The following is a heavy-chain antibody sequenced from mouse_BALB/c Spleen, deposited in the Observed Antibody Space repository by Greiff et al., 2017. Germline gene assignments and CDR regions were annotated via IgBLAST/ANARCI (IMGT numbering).Heavy chain of an antibody. CDR2: IDPSNSET. D-gene: IGHD1-2*01. V-gene: IGHV1-74*01. CDR3: ARAQIFITTAPFDY. J-gene: IGHJ2*01. CDR1: GYTFTSYW. Sequence: QVQLQQPGAELVKPGASVKLSCKASGYTFTSYWMHWVKQRPGQGLEWIGMIDPSNSETRLNQEFKDKATLNVDKSSNTAYMQLSSLTSEDTAVYYCARAQIFITTAPFDYWGQGTTLTVSS.